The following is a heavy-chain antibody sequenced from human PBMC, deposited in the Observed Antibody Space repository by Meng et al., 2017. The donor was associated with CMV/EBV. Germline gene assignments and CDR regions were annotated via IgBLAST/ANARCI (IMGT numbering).Heavy chain of an antibody. J-gene: IGHJ4*02. Sequence: ASVKVSCQASGYTFTSYGISWVRQAHGQGLEWMGWISAYNGNTNYAQKLQGRVTMTTDTSTSTAYMELRSLRSDDTAVYYCAREDYYDSSGYYPFDYWGQGTLVTVSS. D-gene: IGHD3-22*01. CDR2: ISAYNGNT. CDR1: GYTFTSYG. V-gene: IGHV1-18*01. CDR3: AREDYYDSSGYYPFDY.